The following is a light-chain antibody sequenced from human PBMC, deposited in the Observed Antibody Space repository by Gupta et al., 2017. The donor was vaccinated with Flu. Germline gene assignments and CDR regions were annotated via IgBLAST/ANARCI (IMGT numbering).Light chain of an antibody. V-gene: IGLV3-21*02. Sequence: SYVLTQPPSVSMAPGQTARLTCGGSNLGSKSVRCYEQKPGQSPVLVVYDDSDRPSGIPDRFSGSKSQNTATLTISRVEAGDEADDYCQVWDSSSDHWGFGGGTKLTVL. CDR1: NLGSKS. CDR2: DDS. CDR3: QVWDSSSDHWG. J-gene: IGLJ3*02.